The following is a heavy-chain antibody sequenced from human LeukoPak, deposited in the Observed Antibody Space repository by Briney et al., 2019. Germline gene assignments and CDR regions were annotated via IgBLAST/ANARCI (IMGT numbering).Heavy chain of an antibody. J-gene: IGHJ4*02. D-gene: IGHD2-2*01. CDR1: GYTFTGYH. Sequence: ASVKVSCKASGYTFTGYHMRWVRQAPGQGLEWMGRINPNSGDTNIAQRFQGRVTMTSDTSISTAYMELSRLRSDDTAFYYCARDYCSSTSCLFDYWGQGSLVTVSS. V-gene: IGHV1-2*06. CDR3: ARDYCSSTSCLFDY. CDR2: INPNSGDT.